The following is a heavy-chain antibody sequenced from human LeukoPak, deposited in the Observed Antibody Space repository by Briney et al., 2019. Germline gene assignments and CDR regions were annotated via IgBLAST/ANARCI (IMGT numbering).Heavy chain of an antibody. D-gene: IGHD6-13*01. CDR1: GYTLTELS. CDR3: ATDRGLAAAGTLFDY. V-gene: IGHV1-24*01. Sequence: ASVEVSCKVSGYTLTELSMHWVRQAPGKGLEWMGGFDPEDGETIYAQKFQGRVTMTEDTSTDTAYMELSSLRSEDTAVYYCATDRGLAAAGTLFDYWGQGTLVTVSS. J-gene: IGHJ4*02. CDR2: FDPEDGET.